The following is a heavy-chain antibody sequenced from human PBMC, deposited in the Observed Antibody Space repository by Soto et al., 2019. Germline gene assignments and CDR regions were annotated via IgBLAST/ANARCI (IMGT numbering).Heavy chain of an antibody. J-gene: IGHJ3*01. D-gene: IGHD3-22*01. CDR2: VSHDGKTE. CDR3: GREPYISGHYSGGCDV. Sequence: QVQLVESGGGVVQPGRSLRLSCAASGFTFSSYAMHWVRQAPGKGLAWVAVVSHDGKTEYHAASVKGRFTISRDTSANILSLHMNSLRDEDTAVYYCGREPYISGHYSGGCDVWGQGTMVTVSS. CDR1: GFTFSSYA. V-gene: IGHV3-30*03.